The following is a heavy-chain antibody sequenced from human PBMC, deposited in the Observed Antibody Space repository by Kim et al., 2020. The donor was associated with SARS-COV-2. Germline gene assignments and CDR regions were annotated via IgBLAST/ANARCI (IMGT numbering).Heavy chain of an antibody. D-gene: IGHD6-13*01. CDR2: FDPEDGET. J-gene: IGHJ6*02. CDR1: GYTLTELS. CDR3: ATSHLSYAAAGYYYYGMDV. Sequence: ASVKVSCKVSGYTLTELSMHWVRQAPGKGLEWMGGFDPEDGETIYAQKFQGRVTMTEDTSTDTAYMELSSLRSEDTAVYYCATSHLSYAAAGYYYYGMDVWGQGTTVTVSS. V-gene: IGHV1-24*01.